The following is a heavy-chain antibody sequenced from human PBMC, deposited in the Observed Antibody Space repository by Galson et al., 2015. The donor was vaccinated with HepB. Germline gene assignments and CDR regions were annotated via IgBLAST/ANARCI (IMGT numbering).Heavy chain of an antibody. CDR1: GGTFSSNA. Sequence: SVKVSCKASGGTFSSNAISWVRQAPGQGLEWMGGIIPIFGTANYAQKFQGRVTITADESTSTAYMELSSLRSDDTAVYYCATSTYYDLWSGYYRQRAFAICVQGTIGTVYS. CDR3: ATSTYYDLWSGYYRQRAFAI. D-gene: IGHD3-3*01. J-gene: IGHJ3*02. CDR2: IIPIFGTA. V-gene: IGHV1-69*13.